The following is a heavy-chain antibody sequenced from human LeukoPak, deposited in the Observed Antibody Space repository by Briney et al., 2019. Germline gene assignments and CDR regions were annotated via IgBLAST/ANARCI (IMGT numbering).Heavy chain of an antibody. V-gene: IGHV1-18*01. J-gene: IGHJ5*02. Sequence: ASVKVSCKASGYTFTSYGISWVRQAPGQGREWMGWISAYNGNTNYAQKLQGRVTMTTDTSTSTAYMELRSLRSDDTAVYYCARDHTGMATTRPVSWFDPWGQGTLVTVSS. CDR2: ISAYNGNT. D-gene: IGHD5-24*01. CDR1: GYTFTSYG. CDR3: ARDHTGMATTRPVSWFDP.